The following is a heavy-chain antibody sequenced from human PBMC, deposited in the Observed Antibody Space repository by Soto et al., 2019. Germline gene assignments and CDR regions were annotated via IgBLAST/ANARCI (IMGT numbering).Heavy chain of an antibody. J-gene: IGHJ6*02. D-gene: IGHD6-6*01. CDR3: ARDRLAARSYYYVMDV. CDR2: IIPIFGTA. Sequence: VASVKVSCKASGGTFSSYAISWVRQAPGQGLEWMGGIIPIFGTANYAQKFQGRVTITADESTSTAYMELSSLRSEDTAVYYCARDRLAARSYYYVMDVWGQGTTVTFSS. CDR1: GGTFSSYA. V-gene: IGHV1-69*13.